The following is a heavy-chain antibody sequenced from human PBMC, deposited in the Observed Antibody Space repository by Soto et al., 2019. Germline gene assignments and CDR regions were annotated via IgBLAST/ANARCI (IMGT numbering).Heavy chain of an antibody. CDR2: INHSGST. D-gene: IGHD2-15*01. CDR3: ARGRIGCSGGSCSLLS. CDR1: GGSFSGYY. Sequence: QVQLQQWGAGLLKPSETLSLTCAVYGGSFSGYYWSWIRQPPGKGLEWIGEINHSGSTNYNPSLNSRVTISVDRSKPQFSLKLSSVTAADTAVYYCARGRIGCSGGSCSLLSWGQGTLVTVSS. J-gene: IGHJ5*02. V-gene: IGHV4-34*01.